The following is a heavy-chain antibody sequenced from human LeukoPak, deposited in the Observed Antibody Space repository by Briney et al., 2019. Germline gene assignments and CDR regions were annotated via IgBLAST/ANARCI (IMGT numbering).Heavy chain of an antibody. D-gene: IGHD1-26*01. J-gene: IGHJ3*01. CDR1: GFTFDDYA. V-gene: IGHV3-43*02. CDR2: ISGDGGST. CDR3: AKDTGFLSGSSP. Sequence: GGSLRLXCAASGFTFDDYAMHWVRQAPGKGLEWVSLISGDGGSTYYADSVKGRFTISRDNSKNSLYLQMNSLRTEDTALYYCAKDTGFLSGSSPWGQGTMVTVSS.